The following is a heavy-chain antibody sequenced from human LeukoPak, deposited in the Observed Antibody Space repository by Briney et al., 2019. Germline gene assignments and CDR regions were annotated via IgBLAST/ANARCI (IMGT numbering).Heavy chain of an antibody. CDR1: GFTFSSYA. J-gene: IGHJ4*02. Sequence: GRSLRLSCAASGFTFSSYAMHWVRQAPGKGLEWVAVISYDGSNKYYADSVKGRFTISRDNSKNTLYLQMNSLRAEDTAVYYCASHYGSGNYPFDYWGQGTLVTVSS. D-gene: IGHD3-10*01. V-gene: IGHV3-30-3*01. CDR3: ASHYGSGNYPFDY. CDR2: ISYDGSNK.